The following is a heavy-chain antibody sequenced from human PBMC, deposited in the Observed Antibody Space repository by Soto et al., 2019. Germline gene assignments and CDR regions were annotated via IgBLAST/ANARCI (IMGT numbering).Heavy chain of an antibody. V-gene: IGHV3-11*01. J-gene: IGHJ2*01. CDR1: GFTFSDYY. CDR3: ARGLWNFDL. CDR2: IRTSGSTM. Sequence: ESGGGLVKPGGSLRLSCAASGFTFSDYYMSWIRQAPGRGLQWVSYIRTSGSTMYYADSVKGRFTVSRDNAKNSLYLRMNRLGAEDTAVYYCARGLWNFDLWGRGTLVTVSS. D-gene: IGHD3-16*01.